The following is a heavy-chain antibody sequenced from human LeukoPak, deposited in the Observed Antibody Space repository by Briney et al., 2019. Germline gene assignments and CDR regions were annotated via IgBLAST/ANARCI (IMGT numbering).Heavy chain of an antibody. Sequence: PGGSLRLSCAASGFTFSSYAMHWVRQAPGKGLEWVAVISYDGSSKYYADSVKGRFTISRDNSKNTLYLQMNSLRAEDTAVYYCARDPVAGYYFDYWGQGTLVTVSS. CDR3: ARDPVAGYYFDY. J-gene: IGHJ4*02. CDR2: ISYDGSSK. V-gene: IGHV3-30-3*01. D-gene: IGHD6-19*01. CDR1: GFTFSSYA.